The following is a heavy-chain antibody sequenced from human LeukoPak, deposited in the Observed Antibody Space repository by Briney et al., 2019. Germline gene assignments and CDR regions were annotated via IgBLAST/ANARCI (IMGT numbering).Heavy chain of an antibody. V-gene: IGHV1-18*01. CDR1: GYTFTSYG. Sequence: ASVKVSCKASGYTFTSYGISWVRQAPGQGLEWMGWISAYNGNTNYAQKFQGRVTMTRDTSITTAYMELSRLRSDDTAVYYCARVVAGNWFDPWGQGTLVTVSS. D-gene: IGHD6-19*01. CDR2: ISAYNGNT. CDR3: ARVVAGNWFDP. J-gene: IGHJ5*02.